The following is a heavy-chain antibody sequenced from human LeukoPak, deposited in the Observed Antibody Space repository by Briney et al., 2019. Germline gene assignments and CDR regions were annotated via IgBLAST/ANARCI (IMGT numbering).Heavy chain of an antibody. J-gene: IGHJ4*02. Sequence: AGSLRLSCAASGFTFSNYWMSWVRQAPGKGLEWVANIKRDGSGKYYVDSVKGRFTISRDNGKNSLYLQMNSLRVEDTAVYYCARDGDYFDYWGQGTPVTVSS. D-gene: IGHD3-16*01. CDR2: IKRDGSGK. V-gene: IGHV3-7*01. CDR3: ARDGDYFDY. CDR1: GFTFSNYW.